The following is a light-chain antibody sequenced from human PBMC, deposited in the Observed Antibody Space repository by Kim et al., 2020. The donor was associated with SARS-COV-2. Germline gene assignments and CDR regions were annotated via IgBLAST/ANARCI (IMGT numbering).Light chain of an antibody. CDR2: YDS. J-gene: IGLJ2*01. CDR3: QGWDSSSEQVV. Sequence: SYELTQPPSVSVAPGKTARITCGGNNIGSKSVHWYQQKPGQAPVLVIYYDSDRPSGIPERFSGSNSGNTATLTISRVEAGDEADYYCQGWDSSSEQVVFG. V-gene: IGLV3-21*04. CDR1: NIGSKS.